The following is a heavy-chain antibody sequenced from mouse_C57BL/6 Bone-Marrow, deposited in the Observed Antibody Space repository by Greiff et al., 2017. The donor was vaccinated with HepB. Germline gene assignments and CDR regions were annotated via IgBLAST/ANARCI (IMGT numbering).Heavy chain of an antibody. V-gene: IGHV14-4*01. CDR3: TVDGEAY. CDR2: IDPENGDT. J-gene: IGHJ3*01. D-gene: IGHD2-13*01. CDR1: GFNIKDDY. Sequence: EVQLQESGAELVRPGASVKLSCTASGFNIKDDYMHWVKQRPEQGLEWIGWIDPENGDTEYASKFQGKATITADTSSNTAYLQLSSLTSEDTAVYYCTVDGEAYWGQGTLVTVSA.